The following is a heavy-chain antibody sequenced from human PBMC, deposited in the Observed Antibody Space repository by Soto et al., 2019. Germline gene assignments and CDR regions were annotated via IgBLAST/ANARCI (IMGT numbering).Heavy chain of an antibody. CDR2: IYHTGST. J-gene: IGHJ4*02. CDR1: GGSISTVGHY. Sequence: SETLSLTCPVSGGSISTVGHYWTWIRQPPGKGLEWIGSIYHTGSTYYSKSLRSRLTMSVDTSKSQFSLRLSSVTAADTAVYYCARATGTLRSRNCDYWGQGSLVTVSS. CDR3: ARATGTLRSRNCDY. V-gene: IGHV4-31*03. D-gene: IGHD1-1*01.